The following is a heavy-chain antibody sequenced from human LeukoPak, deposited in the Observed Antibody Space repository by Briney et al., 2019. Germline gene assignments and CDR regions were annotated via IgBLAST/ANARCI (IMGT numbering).Heavy chain of an antibody. CDR1: GGSISSSSYY. V-gene: IGHV4-39*01. J-gene: IGHJ4*02. CDR2: IYYSGST. CDR3: ARLGSGSWY. Sequence: SETLSLTCTVSGGSISSSSYYWGWIRQPPGKGLEWIGSIYYSGSTYYNPSLKSRVTISVDTSKNQFSLKLRSVTAADTAVYYCARLGSGSWYWGQGTLVTVSS. D-gene: IGHD1-26*01.